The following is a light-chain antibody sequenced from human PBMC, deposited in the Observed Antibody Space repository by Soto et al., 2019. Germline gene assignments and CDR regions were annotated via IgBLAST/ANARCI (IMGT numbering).Light chain of an antibody. CDR3: QQYGSSPYT. V-gene: IGKV3-20*01. CDR2: AAS. CDR1: QSVSSNY. J-gene: IGKJ2*01. Sequence: EIVLTQSPGTLSLSPGERAALSCRASQSVSSNYLAWYQQKPGQAPRLLSSAASSRATGIPDRFSGSGSGTDFTLTISRLEPEDFAVYYCQQYGSSPYTFGQGTKLEIK.